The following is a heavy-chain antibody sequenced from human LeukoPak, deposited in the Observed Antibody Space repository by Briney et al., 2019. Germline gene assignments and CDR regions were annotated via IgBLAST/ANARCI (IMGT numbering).Heavy chain of an antibody. CDR2: MNPNSGNT. D-gene: IGHD2-2*01. Sequence: ASVKVSCKASGYTFTSYDINWVRQATGQGLEWMGWMNPNSGNTGYAQKFQGRVTITRNTSISTAYMELSSLRSEDTAVYYCARVHWDIVVVPAAEVGYMDVWGKGTTITVSS. CDR1: GYTFTSYD. CDR3: ARVHWDIVVVPAAEVGYMDV. J-gene: IGHJ6*03. V-gene: IGHV1-8*03.